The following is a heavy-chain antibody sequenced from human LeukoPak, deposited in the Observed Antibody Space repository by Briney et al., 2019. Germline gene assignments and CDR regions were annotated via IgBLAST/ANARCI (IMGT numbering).Heavy chain of an antibody. Sequence: SETLSLTCAVYGGSFSGYYWSWIRQPPGKGLEWIGEINHSGSTNYNPSLKSRVTISVDTSKNQFSLKLSSVTAADTAVYYCAKGREDIVATTSVRVAYFDYWGQGTLVTVSS. D-gene: IGHD5-12*01. CDR3: AKGREDIVATTSVRVAYFDY. V-gene: IGHV4-34*01. CDR1: GGSFSGYY. CDR2: INHSGST. J-gene: IGHJ4*02.